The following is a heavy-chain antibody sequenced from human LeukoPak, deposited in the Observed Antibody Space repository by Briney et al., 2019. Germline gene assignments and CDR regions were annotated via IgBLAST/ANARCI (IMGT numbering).Heavy chain of an antibody. CDR3: AKDSRDDAFDV. J-gene: IGHJ3*01. Sequence: PGGSLRLSCAASGFTFSSYWMNWVRQAPGKGLEGVANIKQDGSEKYYVASVKGRFTIPRDNSKNTLYLQMNSLRAEDTAIYYCAKDSRDDAFDVWGQGTLVTVSS. V-gene: IGHV3-7*03. CDR1: GFTFSSYW. CDR2: IKQDGSEK. D-gene: IGHD2-2*01.